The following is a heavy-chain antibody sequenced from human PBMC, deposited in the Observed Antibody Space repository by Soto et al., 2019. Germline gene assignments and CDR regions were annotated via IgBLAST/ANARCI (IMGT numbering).Heavy chain of an antibody. CDR1: GFTFSSYS. V-gene: IGHV3-21*01. J-gene: IGHJ5*02. CDR3: ARVSSSWYNWFVP. Sequence: GGSLRLSCAASGFTFSSYSMNWVRQAPGKGLEWVSSISSSSSYIYYADSVKGRFTISRDNAKNSLYLQMNSLRAEDTAVYYCARVSSSWYNWFVPWGQGTLGTVSS. D-gene: IGHD6-13*01. CDR2: ISSSSSYI.